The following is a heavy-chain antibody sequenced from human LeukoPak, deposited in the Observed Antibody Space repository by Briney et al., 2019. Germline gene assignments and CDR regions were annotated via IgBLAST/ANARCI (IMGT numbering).Heavy chain of an antibody. Sequence: GGSLRLSCAASGFTLNSYMLNWVRQAPGKGLEWASSNSSTGSYIYYADSVKGRFTISRDNAKNSLYLQMNSLRAEDTAVYYCARHQRHPTNYGMDVWGQGTTVTVSS. CDR2: NSSTGSYI. D-gene: IGHD2-2*01. V-gene: IGHV3-21*01. CDR1: GFTLNSYM. J-gene: IGHJ6*02. CDR3: ARHQRHPTNYGMDV.